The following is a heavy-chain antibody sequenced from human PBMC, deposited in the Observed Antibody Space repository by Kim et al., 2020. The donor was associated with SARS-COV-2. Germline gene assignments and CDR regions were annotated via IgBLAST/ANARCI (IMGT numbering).Heavy chain of an antibody. CDR1: GFTFGDYA. CDR2: ISWNSGSI. CDR3: AKDPRIGIVATIPFFDC. V-gene: IGHV3-9*01. Sequence: GGSLRLSCAASGFTFGDYAMHWVRQAPGKGLEWVSGISWNSGSIGYADSVKGRFTISRDNAKNSLYLQMNSLRAEDTALYYCAKDPRIGIVATIPFFDCWGQGTLVTVSS. D-gene: IGHD5-12*01. J-gene: IGHJ4*02.